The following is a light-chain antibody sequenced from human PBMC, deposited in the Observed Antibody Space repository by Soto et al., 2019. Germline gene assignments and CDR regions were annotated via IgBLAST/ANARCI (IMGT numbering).Light chain of an antibody. CDR3: QQYGSSPPWT. CDR2: GAS. V-gene: IGKV3-20*01. CDR1: QSVSSSY. J-gene: IGKJ1*01. Sequence: EILLTQSPGTLSWSPGERATLSWRASQSVSSSYLAWYQQKPGQAPGLLIYGASSRATGIPDRFSGSGSGTDFTLTISRLETEDFAVYYCQQYGSSPPWTFGHGTKVDIK.